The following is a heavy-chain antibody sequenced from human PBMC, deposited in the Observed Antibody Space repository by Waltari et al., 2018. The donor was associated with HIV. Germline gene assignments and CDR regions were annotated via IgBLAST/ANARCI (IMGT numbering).Heavy chain of an antibody. V-gene: IGHV1-2*02. CDR2: INPDNGGT. D-gene: IGHD2-15*01. J-gene: IGHJ4*02. CDR3: ARDICNGGSCYSYYFDY. Sequence: QVQLVQSGAEVKKPGASVKISCKASAYTFNGYYMHWVRQAPGQGLEWMGWINPDNGGTKYAQKFQGRVTMTRDTSISTAYMELSRLRSDDTAVYYCARDICNGGSCYSYYFDYWGQGTLVTVSS. CDR1: AYTFNGYY.